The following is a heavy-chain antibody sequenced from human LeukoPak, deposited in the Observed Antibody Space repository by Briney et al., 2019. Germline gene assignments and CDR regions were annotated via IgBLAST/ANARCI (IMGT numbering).Heavy chain of an antibody. CDR3: ARDRGSDGSDQLDP. CDR2: IYSGGIT. D-gene: IGHD3-10*01. CDR1: GVSISNFY. J-gene: IGHJ5*02. V-gene: IGHV4-4*07. Sequence: SETLSPTCTVSGVSISNFYLIWIRQPAGKGPEWIGRIYSGGITIYNPSLKSRVTMSVDTSKNQFSLKLSSVTAADTAVYYCARDRGSDGSDQLDPWGQGTLVTVSS.